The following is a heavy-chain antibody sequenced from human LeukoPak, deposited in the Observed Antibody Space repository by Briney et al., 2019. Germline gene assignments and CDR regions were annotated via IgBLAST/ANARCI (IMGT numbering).Heavy chain of an antibody. D-gene: IGHD5-12*01. J-gene: IGHJ4*02. CDR3: ARDAQDSGYDPFDY. Sequence: ASVKVSCKASGYTFTDYYMRWVRQAPGQGLEWMGWTNLNSGATKYAQKFQGRVTMTRDTSISTAYMEPSRLRSDDTAVYYCARDAQDSGYDPFDYWGQGTLDTVSS. V-gene: IGHV1-2*02. CDR2: TNLNSGAT. CDR1: GYTFTDYY.